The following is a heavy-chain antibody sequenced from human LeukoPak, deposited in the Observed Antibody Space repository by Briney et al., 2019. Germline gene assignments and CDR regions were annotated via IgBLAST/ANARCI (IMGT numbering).Heavy chain of an antibody. D-gene: IGHD3-10*01. V-gene: IGHV3-53*01. Sequence: GGSLRLSCAASGFTVSSNYMSWVRQAPGKGLEWVSVIYSGGSTYYADSVKGRFTISRDNSKNTLYLQMYSLRAEDTAVYYCARGLPSLYGSGSSYYFDYWGQGTLVTVSS. CDR1: GFTVSSNY. CDR2: IYSGGST. J-gene: IGHJ4*02. CDR3: ARGLPSLYGSGSSYYFDY.